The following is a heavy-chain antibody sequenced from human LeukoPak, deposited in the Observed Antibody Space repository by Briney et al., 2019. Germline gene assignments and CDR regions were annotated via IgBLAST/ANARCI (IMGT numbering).Heavy chain of an antibody. CDR2: IYTSGST. CDR3: ARAGCSGGSCYESRGAFDI. J-gene: IGHJ3*02. V-gene: IGHV4-61*02. CDR1: GGSISSGSYY. Sequence: SETLSLTCTVSGGSISSGSYYWSWIRQPAGKGLEWIGRIYTSGSTNYNPSLKSRVTISVDTSKNQFSLKLSSVTAADTAVYYCARAGCSGGSCYESRGAFDIWGQGTMVTVSS. D-gene: IGHD2-15*01.